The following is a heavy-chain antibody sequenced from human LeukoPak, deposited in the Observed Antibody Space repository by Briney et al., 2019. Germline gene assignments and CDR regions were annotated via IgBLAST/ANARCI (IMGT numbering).Heavy chain of an antibody. V-gene: IGHV4-59*01. CDR2: IYYSGST. CDR1: GGSISSYY. D-gene: IGHD3-10*01. J-gene: IGHJ4*02. CDR3: ARQRYGSGSHFDY. Sequence: SETLSLTCTVSGGSISSYYWSWIRQPPGKGLEWIGYIYYSGSTNYNPSLKSRVTISVDTSKNQFSLKLSSVTAADTAVYYCARQRYGSGSHFDYWGQGTLVTVSS.